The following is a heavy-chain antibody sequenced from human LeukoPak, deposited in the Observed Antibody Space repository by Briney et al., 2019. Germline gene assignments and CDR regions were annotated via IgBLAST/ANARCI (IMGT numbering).Heavy chain of an antibody. J-gene: IGHJ4*02. D-gene: IGHD2-2*01. CDR1: GFTFSSYW. V-gene: IGHV3-23*01. CDR2: ISGSGGST. CDR3: AKDLRRCSSTSCYGPH. Sequence: GGSLRLSCAASGFTFSSYWITWVRQAPGKGLEWVSAISGSGGSTYYADSVKGRFTISRDNSKSTLYLQMNSLRAEDTAVYYCAKDLRRCSSTSCYGPHWGQGTLVTVSS.